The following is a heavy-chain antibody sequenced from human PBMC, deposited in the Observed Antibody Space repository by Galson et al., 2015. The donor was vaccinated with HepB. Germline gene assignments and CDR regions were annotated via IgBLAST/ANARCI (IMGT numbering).Heavy chain of an antibody. D-gene: IGHD3-22*01. CDR2: ISGNDGRT. CDR3: ARVAGAYYYDISGALLDF. V-gene: IGHV3-23*01. Sequence: SLRLSCAASGFTLDTYDMTWVRQAPGKGLDWVSSISGNDGRTYYADSVKGRFTISRDVSKNTLSLQMHSLRADDTAVYYCARVAGAYYYDISGALLDFWGQGTLVSVSA. CDR1: GFTLDTYD. J-gene: IGHJ4*02.